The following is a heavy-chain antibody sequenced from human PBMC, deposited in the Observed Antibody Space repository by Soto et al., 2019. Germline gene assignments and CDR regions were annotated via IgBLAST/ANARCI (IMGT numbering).Heavy chain of an antibody. CDR3: ARERDGDYGPDYFDY. CDR1: GGSISSSNW. J-gene: IGHJ4*02. CDR2: IYHSGST. V-gene: IGHV4-4*02. D-gene: IGHD4-17*01. Sequence: QVQLQESGPGLVKPSGTLSLTCAVSGGSISSSNWWSWVRQPPGKGLEWIGEIYHSGSTNYNPSLKSRVTISVDKSKNQFSLKLSSVTAADTAAYYCARERDGDYGPDYFDYWGQGTLVTVSS.